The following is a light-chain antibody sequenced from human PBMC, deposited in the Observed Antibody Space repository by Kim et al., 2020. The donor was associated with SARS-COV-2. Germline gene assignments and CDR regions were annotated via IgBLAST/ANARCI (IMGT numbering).Light chain of an antibody. CDR1: NKNVGNQG. V-gene: IGLV10-54*01. Sequence: RQTATRTCTGNNKNVGNQGAAWLQQHQGHPPKLLSYRDNNRPSGISERLSASRSGNTASLTITGLQPEDEADYYCSTWDSSLSAWVFGGGTQLTVL. CDR3: STWDSSLSAWV. CDR2: RDN. J-gene: IGLJ3*02.